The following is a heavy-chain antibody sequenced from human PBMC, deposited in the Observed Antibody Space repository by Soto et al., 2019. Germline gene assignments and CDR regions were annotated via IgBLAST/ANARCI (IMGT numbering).Heavy chain of an antibody. CDR1: GGTVSRYV. Sequence: QLVQSGAEVKKHGSSVKISCKASGGTVSRYVISWLRQAPGQGLEWMGGVIPSLGQAYYAPNLQGRVTITADGSTRTDYMELNRLTSSDTAVYFCARVGWVGAPTGTDFWGQGTLVTVSS. J-gene: IGHJ4*02. D-gene: IGHD1-26*01. CDR2: VIPSLGQA. V-gene: IGHV1-69*01. CDR3: ARVGWVGAPTGTDF.